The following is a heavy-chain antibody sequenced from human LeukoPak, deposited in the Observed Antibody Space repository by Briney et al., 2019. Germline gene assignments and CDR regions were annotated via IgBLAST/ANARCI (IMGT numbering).Heavy chain of an antibody. CDR3: ARDAEGGYSYGYSLNY. D-gene: IGHD5-18*01. V-gene: IGHV1-69*05. J-gene: IGHJ4*02. CDR1: GGTFSSYA. CDR2: IIPIFGTA. Sequence: SVKVSCKASGGTFSSYAISWVRQAPGQGLEWMGRIIPIFGTANYAQKFQGRVTITTDESTSTAYMELSSLRSEDTAVYYCARDAEGGYSYGYSLNYWGQGTRVTVSS.